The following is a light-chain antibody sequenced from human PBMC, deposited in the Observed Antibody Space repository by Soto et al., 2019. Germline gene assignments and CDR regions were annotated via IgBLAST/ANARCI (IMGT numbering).Light chain of an antibody. CDR2: AAS. Sequence: DIRMTQSPSSLSASVRDRVIITCRASQSISTYLNWYQQKPGKPPKLLIYAASCLQSGVPSRFSGSGSGTQFTLTISSLQPEDFASYYCQQSHSTPPTFGQGTKVEI. V-gene: IGKV1-39*01. CDR1: QSISTY. CDR3: QQSHSTPPT. J-gene: IGKJ1*01.